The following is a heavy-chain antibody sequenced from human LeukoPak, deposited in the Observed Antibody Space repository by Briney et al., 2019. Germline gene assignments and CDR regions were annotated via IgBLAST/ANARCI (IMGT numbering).Heavy chain of an antibody. Sequence: PSQTLSLTCTVSGGSISSGDYYWSWIRQPPGKGLEWIRYIYYSGSTYYNPSLKSRVTISVDTSKNQFSLKLSSVTAADTAVYYCARMSGDYGCFDYWGQGTLVTVSS. CDR2: IYYSGST. CDR1: GGSISSGDYY. V-gene: IGHV4-30-4*01. CDR3: ARMSGDYGCFDY. J-gene: IGHJ4*02. D-gene: IGHD4-17*01.